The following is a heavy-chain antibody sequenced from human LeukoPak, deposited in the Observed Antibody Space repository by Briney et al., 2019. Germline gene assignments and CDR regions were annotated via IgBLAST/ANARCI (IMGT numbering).Heavy chain of an antibody. Sequence: PWGSLRLSCAASGFTFSSYGMHWVRQAPGKGLEWVAYIQYDGSNEQYAHSVKGRFRISRDSSKNILYLQMNSLRAEDTAVYYCAKDRCSNGIGCYYYYMDVWGKGTTVTISS. CDR2: IQYDGSNE. CDR3: AKDRCSNGIGCYYYYMDV. CDR1: GFTFSSYG. V-gene: IGHV3-30*02. D-gene: IGHD2-2*01. J-gene: IGHJ6*03.